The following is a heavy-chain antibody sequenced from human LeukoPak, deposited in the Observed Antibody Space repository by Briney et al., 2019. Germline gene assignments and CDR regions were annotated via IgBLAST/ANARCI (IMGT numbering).Heavy chain of an antibody. V-gene: IGHV3-48*04. Sequence: GGSLRLSCEVSGFPFTLYNMNWVRQAPGKGLEWLSYISSSTNTIYYADSVKGRFTISRDNAKNSLYLQMNSLRVEDTAVYYCTCDLNRSDGLWGQGTMVTVSS. CDR3: TCDLNRSDGL. CDR2: ISSSTNTI. D-gene: IGHD2-8*01. CDR1: GFPFTLYN. J-gene: IGHJ3*01.